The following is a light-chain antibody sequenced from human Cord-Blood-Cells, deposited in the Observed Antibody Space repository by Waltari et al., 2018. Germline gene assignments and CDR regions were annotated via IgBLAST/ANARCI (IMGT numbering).Light chain of an antibody. CDR1: SPNIGAGYD. CDR2: GNS. CDR3: QSYDSSLSGSV. V-gene: IGLV1-40*01. J-gene: IGLJ3*02. Sequence: QSVLTQPPSVSGAPGQRVTISCTGSSPNIGAGYDVPRYQQLPGTAPKLLIYGNSNRPSGVPDRFSGSKSGTSASLAITGLQAEDEADYYCQSYDSSLSGSVFGGGTKLTVL.